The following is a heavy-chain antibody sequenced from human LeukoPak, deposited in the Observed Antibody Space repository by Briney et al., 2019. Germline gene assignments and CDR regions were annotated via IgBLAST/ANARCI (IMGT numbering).Heavy chain of an antibody. J-gene: IGHJ4*02. D-gene: IGHD3-22*01. CDR1: GFTFSNYH. CDR3: ARDYYDTSGYYYGKI. Sequence: QTGGSLRLSCAASGFTFSNYHMNWVRQAPGKGLEWASYISSSSSTIYYADSVKGRFTISRDNAKNSLYLQMNSLRAEDTAVYYCARDYYDTSGYYYGKIWGQGTLVTVSS. CDR2: ISSSSSTI. V-gene: IGHV3-48*04.